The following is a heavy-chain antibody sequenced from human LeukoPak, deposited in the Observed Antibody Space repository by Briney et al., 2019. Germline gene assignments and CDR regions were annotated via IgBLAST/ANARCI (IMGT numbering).Heavy chain of an antibody. CDR2: IFHSGST. Sequence: PSETLSLTCTVSGYSLTSGYYWGWIRQPPGKGLEWIASIFHSGSTFYNPSVKSRVTISVDTSKNQFSLTLRSVTAADTAVYYCARDQRYSSSWYPGWFDPWGQGTLVTVSS. V-gene: IGHV4-38-2*02. D-gene: IGHD6-13*01. CDR1: GYSLTSGYY. J-gene: IGHJ5*02. CDR3: ARDQRYSSSWYPGWFDP.